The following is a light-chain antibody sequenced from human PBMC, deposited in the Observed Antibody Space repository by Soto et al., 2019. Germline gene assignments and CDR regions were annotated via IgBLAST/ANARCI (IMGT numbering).Light chain of an antibody. CDR2: AAS. CDR1: QGISSY. CDR3: QQYYSYPLA. J-gene: IGKJ1*01. V-gene: IGKV1-8*01. Sequence: IRMTQSPSSLSASTGDRVTITCRASQGISSYLAWYQQKPGKAPKLLIYAASTLQSGVPSRFSGSGSGTDFTLTISCLQSEDFATYYCQQYYSYPLAFGQGTKVDIK.